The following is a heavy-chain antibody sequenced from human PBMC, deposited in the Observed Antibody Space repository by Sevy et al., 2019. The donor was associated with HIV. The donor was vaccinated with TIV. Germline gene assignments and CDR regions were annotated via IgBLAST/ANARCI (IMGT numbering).Heavy chain of an antibody. J-gene: IGHJ5*02. Sequence: GGSLTLSCAASGFTFSSYSMNWVRQAPGKGLEWVSSISSSSSYIYYADSVKGRFTISRDNAKNSLYLQMNSLRAEDTAIYYCARDPDWGALDRWGQGTLVTVSS. V-gene: IGHV3-21*01. CDR1: GFTFSSYS. CDR2: ISSSSSYI. D-gene: IGHD7-27*01. CDR3: ARDPDWGALDR.